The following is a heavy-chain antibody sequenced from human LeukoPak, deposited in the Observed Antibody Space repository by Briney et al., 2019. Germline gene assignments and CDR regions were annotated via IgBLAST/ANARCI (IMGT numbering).Heavy chain of an antibody. CDR2: INPNSGGT. CDR1: GYTFTGYY. J-gene: IGHJ4*02. CDR3: ARDGSAAGIDY. D-gene: IGHD6-13*01. V-gene: IGHV1-2*02. Sequence: ASVRVSCKASGYTFTGYYMHWVRQAPGQGLEWMGWINPNSGGTNYAQKFQGRVTMTRDTSITTAYMELSRLRYDDTAVYYCARDGSAAGIDYWGQGTLVTVSS.